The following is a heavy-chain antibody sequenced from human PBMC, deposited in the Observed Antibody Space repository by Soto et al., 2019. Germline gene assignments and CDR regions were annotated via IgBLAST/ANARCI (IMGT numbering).Heavy chain of an antibody. V-gene: IGHV1-2*02. Sequence: QVPLVQSWAEVKKPGASVRVSCKASGYTFTAYCVQWVRQAPGQGLQWMGWINVNSGDIKYAQAFQGRVTLTWDTSISTVYMEVTMLTPDDTAFYYCTRDMDYYYGSGTGKVHGVCGQGTTVT. J-gene: IGHJ6*02. CDR1: GYTFTAYC. D-gene: IGHD3-10*01. CDR2: INVNSGDI. CDR3: TRDMDYYYGSGTGKVHGV.